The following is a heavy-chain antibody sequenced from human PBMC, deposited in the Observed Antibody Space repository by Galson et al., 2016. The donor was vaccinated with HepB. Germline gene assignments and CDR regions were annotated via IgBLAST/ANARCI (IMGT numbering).Heavy chain of an antibody. V-gene: IGHV3-73*01. CDR3: TSMESCSSTSCYGMDV. D-gene: IGHD2-2*01. Sequence: LERVGRIRSKANNYATAYAASVKGRLTISRDDSKNTAYLQMNSLKTEDTAVYYCTSMESCSSTSCYGMDVWGQGTTVTVSS. CDR2: IRSKANNYAT. J-gene: IGHJ6*02.